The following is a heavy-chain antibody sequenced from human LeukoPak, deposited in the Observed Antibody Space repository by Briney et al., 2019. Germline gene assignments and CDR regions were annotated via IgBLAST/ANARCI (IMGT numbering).Heavy chain of an antibody. CDR2: INPNSGGT. D-gene: IGHD5-12*01. J-gene: IGHJ5*02. CDR3: ARDQCVATMAGCWFDP. Sequence: ASVMVSCKASGYTFTGYYMHWVRQAPGQGLEWMGWINPNSGGTNYAQKFQGRVTMTTDTSTSTAYMELSSLRSEDTAVYYCARDQCVATMAGCWFDPWGQGTLVTVSS. CDR1: GYTFTGYY. V-gene: IGHV1-2*02.